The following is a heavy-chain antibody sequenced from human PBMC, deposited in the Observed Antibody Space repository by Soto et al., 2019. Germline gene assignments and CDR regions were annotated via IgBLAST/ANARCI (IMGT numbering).Heavy chain of an antibody. J-gene: IGHJ4*02. CDR1: GYTFTSYA. D-gene: IGHD5-18*01. Sequence: QVHLVQSGAEVKKPGASVKVSCKASGYTFTSYAISWVRQAPGQGLEWRGWIRGYNGDTKYAQKLQGRVTMTTDTSTGTAYMELRSLRSDDTAVYYCARVVDTAMASFDYWGQGTLVTVSS. V-gene: IGHV1-18*01. CDR3: ARVVDTAMASFDY. CDR2: IRGYNGDT.